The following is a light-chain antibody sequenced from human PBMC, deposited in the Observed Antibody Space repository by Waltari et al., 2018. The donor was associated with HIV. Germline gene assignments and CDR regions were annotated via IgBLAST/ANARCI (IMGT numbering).Light chain of an antibody. CDR3: ASLSNSITLVV. V-gene: IGLV2-14*01. J-gene: IGLJ2*01. CDR1: NSDIGASDY. Sequence: QSALSQPASVSGSPGQSLTISCNGTNSDIGASDYVSRYQKFPDRVPRLLIYDVKNRPSGVSRRFSGSKAANTASLTISGLQPEDEADFYCASLSNSITLVVFGGGTHLTVL. CDR2: DVK.